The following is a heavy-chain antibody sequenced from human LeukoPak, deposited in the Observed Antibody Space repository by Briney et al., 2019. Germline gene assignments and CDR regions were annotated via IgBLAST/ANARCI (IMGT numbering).Heavy chain of an antibody. CDR2: IYHSGST. CDR1: GGSISSGGYS. Sequence: SETLSLTCAVSGGSISSGGYSWSWIRQPPGKGLEWIGYIYHSGSTYYNPSLKSRVTISVDRSKNQFSLKLSSVTAADTAVYYCARGVRGGRIYSSSRSDKTLTGYFDYWGQGTLVTVSS. J-gene: IGHJ4*02. D-gene: IGHD6-13*01. CDR3: ARGVRGGRIYSSSRSDKTLTGYFDY. V-gene: IGHV4-30-2*01.